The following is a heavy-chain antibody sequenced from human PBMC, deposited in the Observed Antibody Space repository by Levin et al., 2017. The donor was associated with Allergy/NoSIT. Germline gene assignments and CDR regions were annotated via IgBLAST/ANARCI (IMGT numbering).Heavy chain of an antibody. Sequence: GGSLRLSCTASGFTFGDYAMSWFRQAPGKGLEWVGFIRSKAYGGTTEYAASVKGRFTISRDDSKSIAYLQMNSLKTEDTAVYYCTREKGGWLHNPFDYWGQGTLVTVSS. CDR3: TREKGGWLHNPFDY. D-gene: IGHD5-24*01. V-gene: IGHV3-49*03. J-gene: IGHJ4*02. CDR1: GFTFGDYA. CDR2: IRSKAYGGTT.